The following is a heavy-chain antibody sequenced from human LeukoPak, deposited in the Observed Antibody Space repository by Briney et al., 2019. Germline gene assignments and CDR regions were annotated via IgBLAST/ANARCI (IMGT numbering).Heavy chain of an antibody. CDR2: ISGSSSTI. V-gene: IGHV3-48*01. J-gene: IGHJ4*02. Sequence: GGSLRLSCAASGFTFSSYAMSWVRQAPGKGLEWVSYISGSSSTIYYADSVKGRFTISRDNAKNSLYVQMNSLRADDTAVYYCAREPYSSGSYQVDYWGQGTPVTVSS. D-gene: IGHD3-10*01. CDR3: AREPYSSGSYQVDY. CDR1: GFTFSSYA.